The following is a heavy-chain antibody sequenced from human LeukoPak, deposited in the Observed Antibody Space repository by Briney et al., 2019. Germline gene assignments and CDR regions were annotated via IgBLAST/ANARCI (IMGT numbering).Heavy chain of an antibody. Sequence: GGSLRLSCAASGFTFSSYAMSWVRQAPGKGLEWVSAISASGGSTYYADSVKGRFTISRDNAKNSLYLQMNSLRAEDTAVYYCARDPGGYSGYDSDYWGQGTLVTVSS. J-gene: IGHJ4*02. D-gene: IGHD5-12*01. CDR2: ISASGGST. V-gene: IGHV3-23*01. CDR3: ARDPGGYSGYDSDY. CDR1: GFTFSSYA.